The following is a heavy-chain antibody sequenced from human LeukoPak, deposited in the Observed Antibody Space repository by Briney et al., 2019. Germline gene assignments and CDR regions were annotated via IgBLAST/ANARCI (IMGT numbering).Heavy chain of an antibody. CDR2: FDPEDGET. V-gene: IGHV1-24*01. Sequence: ASVKVSCKVSGYTLTELSMHWVRQAPGKGLEWMGGFDPEDGETIYAQKFQGRVTITTDESTSTAYMELSSLRSEDTAVYYCARAAPITIFGVVKPEYYFDYWGQGTLVTVSS. CDR1: GYTLTELS. CDR3: ARAAPITIFGVVKPEYYFDY. J-gene: IGHJ4*02. D-gene: IGHD3-3*01.